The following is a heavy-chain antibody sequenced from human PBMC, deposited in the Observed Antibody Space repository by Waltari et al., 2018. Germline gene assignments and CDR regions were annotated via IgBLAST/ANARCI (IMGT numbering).Heavy chain of an antibody. Sequence: QVQLVQSGAEVKKPGASVKVSCKASGYTFTSYYMHWVRQAPGQGLEWMGIINPSGGSTSYAQKFQGRVTMTRDTSTSTVYMELSSLRSEDTAVYYCARAVVGPMFRGGNFDYWGQGTLVTVSS. J-gene: IGHJ4*02. V-gene: IGHV1-46*03. CDR2: INPSGGST. CDR3: ARAVVGPMFRGGNFDY. D-gene: IGHD3-10*01. CDR1: GYTFTSYY.